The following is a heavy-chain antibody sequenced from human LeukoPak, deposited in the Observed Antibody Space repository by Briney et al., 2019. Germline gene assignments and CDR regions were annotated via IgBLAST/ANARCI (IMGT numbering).Heavy chain of an antibody. J-gene: IGHJ6*03. CDR1: GYTFTSYD. Sequence: ASVKVSCKASGYTFTSYDINWVRQAPGQGLEWMGWISAYNGNTNYAQKFQGRVTMTRDMSTSTVYMELSSLRSEDTAVYYCAREGGYCSGGSCYRPLYYYYMDVWGKGTTVTVSS. CDR2: ISAYNGNT. D-gene: IGHD2-15*01. CDR3: AREGGYCSGGSCYRPLYYYYMDV. V-gene: IGHV1-18*01.